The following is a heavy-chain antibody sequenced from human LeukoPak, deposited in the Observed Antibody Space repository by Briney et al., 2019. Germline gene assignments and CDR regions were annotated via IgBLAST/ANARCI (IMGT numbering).Heavy chain of an antibody. J-gene: IGHJ6*04. V-gene: IGHV1-69*06. CDR1: GGIFSSYA. D-gene: IGHD2-21*02. Sequence: SVKVSCKASGGIFSSYAISWVRQAPGQGLEWMGGTIPIFGTANYAQKFQGRVTITADKSTSTAYMELSSLRSEDTAVYYCASSSEDCGGDCYSDYYYGMDVWGKGTTVTVSS. CDR3: ASSSEDCGGDCYSDYYYGMDV. CDR2: TIPIFGTA.